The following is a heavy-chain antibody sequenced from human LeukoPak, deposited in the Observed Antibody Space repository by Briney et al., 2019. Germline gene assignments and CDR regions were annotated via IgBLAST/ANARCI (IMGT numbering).Heavy chain of an antibody. V-gene: IGHV4-34*01. CDR2: INHSGST. Sequence: SETLSLTCAVYGGSFSGYYWSWIRQPPGKGLEWIGEINHSGSTNYNPSLKSRVTISVDTSKNQFSLKLSSVTAADTAVYYCARGGGYYDSNNYYQGYFEYWGQGTLVTVSS. J-gene: IGHJ4*02. D-gene: IGHD3-22*01. CDR3: ARGGGYYDSNNYYQGYFEY. CDR1: GGSFSGYY.